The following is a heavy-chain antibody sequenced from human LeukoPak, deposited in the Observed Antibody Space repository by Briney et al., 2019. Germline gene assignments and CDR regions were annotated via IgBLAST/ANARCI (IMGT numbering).Heavy chain of an antibody. V-gene: IGHV3-23*01. CDR3: AKDKAPDILTGYLNSFDI. Sequence: QPGGSLRLSCAASGFTFSSYAMSWVRQAPGKGLEWVSAISGSGGSTYYADSVKGRFTISRDNSNNTLYLQMNSLRAEDTAVYYCAKDKAPDILTGYLNSFDIWGQGTMVTVSS. J-gene: IGHJ3*02. CDR1: GFTFSSYA. D-gene: IGHD3-9*01. CDR2: ISGSGGST.